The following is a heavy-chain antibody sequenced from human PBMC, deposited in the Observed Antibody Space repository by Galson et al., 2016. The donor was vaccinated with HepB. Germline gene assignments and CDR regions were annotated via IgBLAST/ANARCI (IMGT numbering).Heavy chain of an antibody. D-gene: IGHD1-26*01. Sequence: SLRLSCAASGFTFSSYGMNWVRQAPGKGLEWVAVIWYDGSYKHYADSVKGRFTISRDNSKNTLYLQMNCLRAEDTAVYYCARVAGSGSYKAFDIWGQGTMVIVSS. CDR1: GFTFSSYG. CDR3: ARVAGSGSYKAFDI. CDR2: IWYDGSYK. J-gene: IGHJ3*02. V-gene: IGHV3-33*01.